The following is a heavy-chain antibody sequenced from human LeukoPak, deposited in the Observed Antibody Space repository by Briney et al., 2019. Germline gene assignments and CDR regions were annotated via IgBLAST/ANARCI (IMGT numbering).Heavy chain of an antibody. Sequence: SVKVSCKASGGTFSSYAISWVRQAPGQGLEWMGGIIPIFGTANYAQKFQGRVTITTDESTSTAYMELSSLRSEDTAVYYCARVVGSGYFNEYYFDYWGQGTLVTVSS. CDR3: ARVVGSGYFNEYYFDY. CDR1: GGTFSSYA. J-gene: IGHJ4*02. V-gene: IGHV1-69*05. D-gene: IGHD3-3*01. CDR2: IIPIFGTA.